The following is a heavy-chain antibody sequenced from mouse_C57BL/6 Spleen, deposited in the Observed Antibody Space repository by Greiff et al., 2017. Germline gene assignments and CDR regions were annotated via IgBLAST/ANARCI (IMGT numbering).Heavy chain of an antibody. V-gene: IGHV1-55*01. Sequence: QVQLQQPGAELVKPGASVKMSCKASGYTFTSYWITWVKQRPGQGLEWIGDIYPGSGSTNYNEKFKSKATLTVDTASSTAYMQLSSLTSEDSAVYYCARTTVVPREFDDWGQGTTLTVSS. J-gene: IGHJ2*01. CDR3: ARTTVVPREFDD. CDR2: IYPGSGST. CDR1: GYTFTSYW. D-gene: IGHD1-1*01.